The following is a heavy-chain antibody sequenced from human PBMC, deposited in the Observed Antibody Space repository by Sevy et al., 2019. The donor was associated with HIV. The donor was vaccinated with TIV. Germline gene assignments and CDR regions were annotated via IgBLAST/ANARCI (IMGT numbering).Heavy chain of an antibody. V-gene: IGHV3-30*18. CDR3: AKAHADCSGGTCYTAHYYYDMDV. CDR2: ISNAGDNK. CDR1: GFALSDYV. D-gene: IGHD2-15*01. J-gene: IGHJ6*02. Sequence: GGSLRLSCAASGFALSDYVMHWVRQAPGKGLEWVAAISNAGDNKYFADSVKGRFTVSKDNSKNTLYLEMNSLRAGDTAVYYCAKAHADCSGGTCYTAHYYYDMDVWGRGTTVTVSS.